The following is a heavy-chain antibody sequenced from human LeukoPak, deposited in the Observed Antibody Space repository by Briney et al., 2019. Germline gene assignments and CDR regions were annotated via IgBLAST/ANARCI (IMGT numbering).Heavy chain of an antibody. Sequence: SETLSLTCAVYGGSFSSFHWSWIRQPPGKDLEWIGEIRHTGQTNYNPSLKSRVTISVDTSKNQFSLKLSSVTAADTAVYYCARVAAVPYNWFDPWGQGTLVTVSS. CDR1: GGSFSSFH. CDR3: ARVAAVPYNWFDP. J-gene: IGHJ5*02. V-gene: IGHV4-34*01. D-gene: IGHD6-13*01. CDR2: IRHTGQT.